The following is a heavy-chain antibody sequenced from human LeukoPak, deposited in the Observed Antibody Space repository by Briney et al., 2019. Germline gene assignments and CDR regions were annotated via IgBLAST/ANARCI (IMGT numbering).Heavy chain of an antibody. V-gene: IGHV3-11*04. J-gene: IGHJ4*02. CDR2: ISSSGSTI. CDR1: GFTFSDYY. Sequence: PGGSLRLSCAASGFTFSDYYMSWIRQAPGKGLEWVSYISSSGSTIYYADSVKGRFTISRDNAKNSLYLQMNSLRAEDTAVYYCARSPLSIAARPLFDYWGQGTLVTVSS. CDR3: ARSPLSIAARPLFDY. D-gene: IGHD6-6*01.